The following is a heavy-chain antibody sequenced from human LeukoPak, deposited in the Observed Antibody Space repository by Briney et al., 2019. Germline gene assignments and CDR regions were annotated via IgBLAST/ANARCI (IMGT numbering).Heavy chain of an antibody. CDR2: INPNSGGT. V-gene: IGHV1-2*02. D-gene: IGHD6-19*01. Sequence: ASVKVSCKASGYTFTGYYMHWVRQAPGQGLEWMGWINPNSGGTNYAQKFQGRVTMTRDTSISTAYMELSRLRSADTAVYYCARDASSARIKDAFDIWGQGAMVTVSS. CDR3: ARDASSARIKDAFDI. CDR1: GYTFTGYY. J-gene: IGHJ3*02.